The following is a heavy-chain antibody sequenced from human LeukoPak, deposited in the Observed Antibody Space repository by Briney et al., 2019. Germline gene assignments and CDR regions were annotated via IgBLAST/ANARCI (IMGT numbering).Heavy chain of an antibody. D-gene: IGHD6-6*01. Sequence: GESLKISCKGSGYSFTSYWIGWVRQMPGKGLEWMGIIYPGDSDTRYSPSFQGQVTISADKSISTAYLQWSSLKASDTAMYYCARVIYSSSLSGGDLDYWGQGTLVTASS. V-gene: IGHV5-51*01. CDR1: GYSFTSYW. J-gene: IGHJ4*02. CDR3: ARVIYSSSLSGGDLDY. CDR2: IYPGDSDT.